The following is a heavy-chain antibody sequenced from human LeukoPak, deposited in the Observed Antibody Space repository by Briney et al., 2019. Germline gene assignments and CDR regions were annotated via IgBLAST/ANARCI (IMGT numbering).Heavy chain of an antibody. V-gene: IGHV1-2*06. CDR1: GYTFTGYY. CDR2: INPNSGDT. CDR3: AREVGATARAFDL. Sequence: ASVKVSCKASGYTFTGYYIHWVRQAPGQGLEWMGRINPNSGDTNCARKFQGRVTMTRDTSISTAYMEVSRLRSDDTAVYYCAREVGATARAFDLWGQGTMVTVSS. J-gene: IGHJ3*01. D-gene: IGHD1-26*01.